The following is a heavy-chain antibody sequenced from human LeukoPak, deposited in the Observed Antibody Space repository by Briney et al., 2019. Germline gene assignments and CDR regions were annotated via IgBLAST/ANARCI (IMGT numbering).Heavy chain of an antibody. J-gene: IGHJ4*02. CDR1: GFTFSSYA. D-gene: IGHD4-17*01. V-gene: IGHV3-23*01. CDR3: ARDPSYGDYAVIDY. Sequence: SGGSLRLSCAASGFTFSSYAMSWVRQAPGKGLEWVSAISGSGGSTYYADSVKGRFTISRDNSKNTLYLQMNSLRAEDTAVYYCARDPSYGDYAVIDYWGQGTLVTVPS. CDR2: ISGSGGST.